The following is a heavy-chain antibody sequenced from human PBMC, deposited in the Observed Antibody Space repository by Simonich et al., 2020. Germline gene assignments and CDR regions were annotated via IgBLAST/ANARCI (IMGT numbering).Heavy chain of an antibody. D-gene: IGHD3-9*01. Sequence: QVQLVQSGAEVKKPGASVKVSCKASGYTFTSYGISGVRQAPGQGLEGIVRLSASTGNTNYAQNLQGRVTMTTDTSTSTAYMELRSLRSDDTAVYYCARDYDILTGYYPPDYWGQGTLVTVSS. V-gene: IGHV1-18*01. J-gene: IGHJ4*02. CDR3: ARDYDILTGYYPPDY. CDR1: GYTFTSYG. CDR2: LSASTGNT.